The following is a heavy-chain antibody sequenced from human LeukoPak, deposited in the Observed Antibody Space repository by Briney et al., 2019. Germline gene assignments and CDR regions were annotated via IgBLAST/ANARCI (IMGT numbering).Heavy chain of an antibody. V-gene: IGHV1-3*01. Sequence: ASVKVSCKASGYTCPSYAMHWVRQAPGQRLEWMGWINAGNGNTKYSQKFQGRVTITRDTSASTAYMELSSLRSEDTAVYYCARGGPVKSAAEYYFDYWGQGTLVTVSS. CDR2: INAGNGNT. J-gene: IGHJ4*02. CDR3: ARGGPVKSAAEYYFDY. CDR1: GYTCPSYA. D-gene: IGHD6-13*01.